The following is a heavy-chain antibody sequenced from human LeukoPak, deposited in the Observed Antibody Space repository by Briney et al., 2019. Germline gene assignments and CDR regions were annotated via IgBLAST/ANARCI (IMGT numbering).Heavy chain of an antibody. D-gene: IGHD5-18*01. J-gene: IGHJ4*02. CDR1: GYTFSSHA. CDR3: ARDVIDGRGYSYGYDY. V-gene: IGHV1-3*01. CDR2: FNAGNGKT. Sequence: GASVKVSCKASGYTFSSHAMHWVRQAPGQRLEWMGWFNAGNGKTKYSQKFQGRVTITRDTSASTAYMELSSLRSEDTAVYYCARDVIDGRGYSYGYDYWGQGTLVTVSS.